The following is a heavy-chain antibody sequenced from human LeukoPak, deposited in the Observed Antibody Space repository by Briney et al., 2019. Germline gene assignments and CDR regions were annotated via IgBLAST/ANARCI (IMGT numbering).Heavy chain of an antibody. CDR2: INPNSGGT. CDR3: AREGPRISGSPRY. J-gene: IGHJ4*02. Sequence: GASVKVSCKASGYTFTGYNMHWVRQAPGQGLEWMGWINPNSGGTNYAQKFQGRVTMTRDTSISTAYMELSRLRSDDTAVYYCAREGPRISGSPRYWGQGTLVTVSS. CDR1: GYTFTGYN. D-gene: IGHD1-26*01. V-gene: IGHV1-2*02.